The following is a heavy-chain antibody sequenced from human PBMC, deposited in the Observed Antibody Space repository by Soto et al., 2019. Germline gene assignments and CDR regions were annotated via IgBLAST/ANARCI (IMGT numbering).Heavy chain of an antibody. D-gene: IGHD4-17*01. CDR1: GFTFSSYA. Sequence: QVQLVESGGGVVQPGRSLRLSCAASGFTFSSYAMHWVRQAPGKGLEWVAVISYDGSNKYYADSVKGRFTISRDNSKNTLYLQMNSLRAEDTAVYYCARSARVAHGSTVLTDLDYWGQGTLVTVSS. J-gene: IGHJ4*02. CDR3: ARSARVAHGSTVLTDLDY. V-gene: IGHV3-30-3*01. CDR2: ISYDGSNK.